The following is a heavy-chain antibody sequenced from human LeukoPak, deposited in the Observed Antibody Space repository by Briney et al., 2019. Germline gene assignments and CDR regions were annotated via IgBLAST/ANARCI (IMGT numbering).Heavy chain of an antibody. Sequence: ASVKVSCKASGYTFTSYYMHWVRQAPGQGLEWMGIINPNSGGTSFTQKFQGRVTMTRDTSIRTAYMEVSRLRSDDTAVYYCARGRSIEGSGSLWKYWGQGTLVTVSS. CDR2: INPNSGGT. J-gene: IGHJ4*02. V-gene: IGHV1-2*02. CDR3: ARGRSIEGSGSLWKY. CDR1: GYTFTSYY. D-gene: IGHD3-10*01.